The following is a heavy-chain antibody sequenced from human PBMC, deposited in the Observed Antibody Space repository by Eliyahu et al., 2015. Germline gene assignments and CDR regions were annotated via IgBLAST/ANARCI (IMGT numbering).Heavy chain of an antibody. Sequence: EVQLVESGGGLVQPGGSLRLSCAASGFPFSSYWMHWVRQAPGXGLVWVSXIXXDGSXTXXADSVKGRFTISRDNAKNTLYLQMNSLRAEDTAVYYCARADRDGYNFWIDYWGQGTLVTVSS. CDR1: GFPFSSYW. J-gene: IGHJ4*02. V-gene: IGHV3-74*01. CDR2: IXXDGSXT. D-gene: IGHD5-24*01. CDR3: ARADRDGYNFWIDY.